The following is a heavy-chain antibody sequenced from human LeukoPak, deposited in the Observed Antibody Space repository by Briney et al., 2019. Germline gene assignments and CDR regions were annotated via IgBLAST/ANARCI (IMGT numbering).Heavy chain of an antibody. CDR2: MNPNSGNT. CDR3: ARGLFTMVRGVIIIGY. V-gene: IGHV1-8*01. D-gene: IGHD3-10*01. Sequence: ASVKVSCKASGYTFTSYDINWVRQATGQGREWMGWMNPNSGNTGYAQKFQGRVTMTRNTSISTAYMELSSLRSEDTAVYYCARGLFTMVRGVIIIGYWGQGTLVTVSS. CDR1: GYTFTSYD. J-gene: IGHJ4*02.